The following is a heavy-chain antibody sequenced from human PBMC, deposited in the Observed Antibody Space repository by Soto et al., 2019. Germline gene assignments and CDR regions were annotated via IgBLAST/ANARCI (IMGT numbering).Heavy chain of an antibody. CDR1: GFTFSDYY. D-gene: IGHD2-15*01. CDR3: ARDDRYCSGGSCYSGIFDY. V-gene: IGHV3-11*01. CDR2: ISSSGSTI. Sequence: PGGSLRLSCAASGFTFSDYYMSWIRQAPGKGLEWVSYISSSGSTIYYADSVKGRFTISRDNAKNSLYLQMNSLRAEDTAVYYCARDDRYCSGGSCYSGIFDYWGQGTLVTVSS. J-gene: IGHJ4*02.